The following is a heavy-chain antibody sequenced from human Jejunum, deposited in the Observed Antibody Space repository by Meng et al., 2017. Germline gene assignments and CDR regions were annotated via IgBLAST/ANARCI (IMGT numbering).Heavy chain of an antibody. V-gene: IGHV4-38-2*02. J-gene: IGHJ3*02. D-gene: IGHD5-24*01. CDR2: IYHSGST. CDR1: GYSITSVFY. CDR3: ARGRGAYTYHSESFDI. Sequence: GSLRLSCTVSGYSITSVFYWGWIRQPPGRGLEWIGDIYHSGSTNYNPSLKSRVTISMDTSKNQFSLKLTSVTAADTAVYYCARGRGAYTYHSESFDIWGQGAKVT.